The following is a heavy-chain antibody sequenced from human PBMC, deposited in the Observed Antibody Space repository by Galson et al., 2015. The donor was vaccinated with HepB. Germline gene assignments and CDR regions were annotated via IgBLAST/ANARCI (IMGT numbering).Heavy chain of an antibody. CDR3: TTDQGGYCSGGSCYHLYY. Sequence: SLRLSCATSGFTFSNAWMSWVRQAPGKGLEWVGRIKSKTDGGTTDYAAPVKGRFTISRDDSKNTLYLQMNSLKTEDTAVYYCTTDQGGYCSGGSCYHLYYWGQGTLVTVSS. CDR2: IKSKTDGGTT. J-gene: IGHJ4*02. V-gene: IGHV3-15*01. CDR1: GFTFSNAW. D-gene: IGHD2-15*01.